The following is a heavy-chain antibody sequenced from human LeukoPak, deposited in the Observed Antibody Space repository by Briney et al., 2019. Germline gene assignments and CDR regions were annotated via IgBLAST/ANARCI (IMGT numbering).Heavy chain of an antibody. Sequence: ASVKVSCKASGGTFSSYAISWVRQAPGQGLEWMGWISAYNGNTNYAQKLQGRVTMTTDTSTSTAYMELRSLRSDDTAVYYCARDADYYDSSGYYLPWGQGTLVTVSS. CDR2: ISAYNGNT. CDR3: ARDADYYDSSGYYLP. V-gene: IGHV1-18*01. D-gene: IGHD3-22*01. CDR1: GGTFSSYA. J-gene: IGHJ4*02.